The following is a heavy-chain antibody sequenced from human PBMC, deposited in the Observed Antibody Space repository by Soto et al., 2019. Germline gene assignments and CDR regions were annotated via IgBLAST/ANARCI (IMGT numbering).Heavy chain of an antibody. Sequence: PGGSLRLSCAASGFTFSNAWMSWVRQAPGKGLEWVGRIKSKTDGGTTDYAAPVKGRFTISRDDSKNTLYLQMNSLKTEDTAVYYRTTDYYDSLPFDYWGQGTLVTVSS. V-gene: IGHV3-15*01. CDR3: TTDYYDSLPFDY. CDR1: GFTFSNAW. D-gene: IGHD3-22*01. J-gene: IGHJ4*02. CDR2: IKSKTDGGTT.